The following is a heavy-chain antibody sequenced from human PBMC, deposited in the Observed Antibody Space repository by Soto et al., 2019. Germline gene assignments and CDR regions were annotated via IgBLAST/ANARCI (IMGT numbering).Heavy chain of an antibody. CDR2: INHSGST. CDR1: GGSFSGYY. V-gene: IGHV4-34*01. CDR3: ARGRYYDSSGYSIFDY. J-gene: IGHJ4*02. Sequence: SETLSLTCAVYGGSFSGYYWSWIRQPPGKGLEWIGEINHSGSTNYNPSLKSRVTISVDTSKNQFSLKLSSVTAADTAVYYCARGRYYDSSGYSIFDYWGQGTMVTVSS. D-gene: IGHD3-22*01.